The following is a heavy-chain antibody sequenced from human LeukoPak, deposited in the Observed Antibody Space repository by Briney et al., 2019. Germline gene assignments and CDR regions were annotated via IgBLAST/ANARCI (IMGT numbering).Heavy chain of an antibody. CDR1: GYTFTGYY. CDR3: ARGPRYCSGGSCSWFDY. J-gene: IGHJ4*02. Sequence: ASVKVSCKASGYTFTGYYMHWVRQAPGQGLEWMGWINPNSGGTNYAQKFQGRVTMTRDTSISTAYMELSRLRSDDTAVYYCARGPRYCSGGSCSWFDYWRQGTLVTVSS. CDR2: INPNSGGT. D-gene: IGHD2-15*01. V-gene: IGHV1-2*02.